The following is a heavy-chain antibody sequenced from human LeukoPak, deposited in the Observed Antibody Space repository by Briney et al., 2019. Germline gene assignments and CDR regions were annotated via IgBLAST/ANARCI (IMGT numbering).Heavy chain of an antibody. D-gene: IGHD6-13*01. J-gene: IGHJ4*02. CDR1: GGSIRSSPYY. CDR3: ARLVRSSWYHEVLRSRDY. V-gene: IGHV4-39*01. CDR2: IYYSGST. Sequence: SETLSLTCTVSGGSIRSSPYYWGWIRQPPGRGLEWIGSIYYSGSTNYNPSLKSRVTISVDTSKNQFSLRLTSVTAADTAVYYCARLVRSSWYHEVLRSRDYWGQGTLVTVSS.